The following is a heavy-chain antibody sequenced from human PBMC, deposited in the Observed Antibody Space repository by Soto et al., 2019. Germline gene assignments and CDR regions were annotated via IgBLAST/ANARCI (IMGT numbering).Heavy chain of an antibody. V-gene: IGHV3-23*01. D-gene: IGHD3-3*01. Sequence: GGSLRLSCAASGFTLSYYGMSWVRQAPGKGLEWVSAVSPNGQGIYYADSVRGRFTISRDISKNTLYLQMNSLRAEDTAVYYCAKDSFQTYYDFWSGPDYWGQGTLVTVSS. CDR1: GFTLSYYG. CDR3: AKDSFQTYYDFWSGPDY. CDR2: VSPNGQGI. J-gene: IGHJ4*02.